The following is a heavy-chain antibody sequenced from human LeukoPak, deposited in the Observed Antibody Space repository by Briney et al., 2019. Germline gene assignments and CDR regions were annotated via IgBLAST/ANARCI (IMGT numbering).Heavy chain of an antibody. CDR2: IYYSGST. Sequence: KTSDTLSLTCTVSAGSISSCYWSWIRQPPGKGLEWLGYIYYSGSTNYNPSLKSRVTISVDTSKNQFSLKLSSVTAADTAVYYCARVGYYDFWSGYLVGMDVWGQGTTVTVSS. D-gene: IGHD3-3*01. CDR3: ARVGYYDFWSGYLVGMDV. CDR1: AGSISSCY. J-gene: IGHJ6*02. V-gene: IGHV4-59*01.